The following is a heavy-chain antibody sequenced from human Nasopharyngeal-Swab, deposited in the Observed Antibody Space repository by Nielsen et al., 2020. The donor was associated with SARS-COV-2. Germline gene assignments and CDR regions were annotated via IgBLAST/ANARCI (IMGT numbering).Heavy chain of an antibody. D-gene: IGHD1-26*01. CDR1: GFTFSSHG. J-gene: IGHJ4*02. V-gene: IGHV3-33*01. Sequence: GSLRLSCAASGFTFSSHGMHWVRQAPGKGLEWVAVIWSDGSNKIYTDSVKGGFTFSRDNSKNTLYLQMNSLRAEDTAVYYCARDGMGGYPLYSFDSWGQGTLVTVSS. CDR3: ARDGMGGYPLYSFDS. CDR2: IWSDGSNK.